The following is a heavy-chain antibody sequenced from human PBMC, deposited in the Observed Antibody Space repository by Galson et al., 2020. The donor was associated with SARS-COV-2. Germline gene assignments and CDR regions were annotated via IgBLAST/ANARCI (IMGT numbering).Heavy chain of an antibody. D-gene: IGHD6-19*01. Sequence: ASETLSLTCTVSGGSISSGGYYWSWIRQHPGKGLEWIGYIYYSGSTYYNPSLKSRVTISVDTSKNQFSLKLSSVTAADTAVYYCASETTSQQWLVPKGYYYGMDVWGQGTTVTVSS. V-gene: IGHV4-31*03. J-gene: IGHJ6*02. CDR3: ASETTSQQWLVPKGYYYGMDV. CDR1: GGSISSGGYY. CDR2: IYYSGST.